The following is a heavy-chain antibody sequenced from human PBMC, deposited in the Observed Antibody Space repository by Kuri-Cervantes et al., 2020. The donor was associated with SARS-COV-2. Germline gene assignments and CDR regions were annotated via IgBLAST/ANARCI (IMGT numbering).Heavy chain of an antibody. J-gene: IGHJ4*02. CDR1: GVTFSSYA. D-gene: IGHD6-13*01. CDR2: ISGSGGST. V-gene: IGHV3-23*01. CDR3: AKASVTAAAPFDY. Sequence: GESLKISCAASGVTFSSYAMSWVRQAPGKGLEWVSAISGSGGSTYYADSVKGRFTISRDNSKNTLYLQMNSLRAEDTAVYYCAKASVTAAAPFDYWGQGTLVTVSS.